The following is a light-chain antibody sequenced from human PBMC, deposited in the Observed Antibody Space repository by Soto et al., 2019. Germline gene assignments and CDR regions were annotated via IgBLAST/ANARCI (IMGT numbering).Light chain of an antibody. CDR1: SGHSSYA. Sequence: QSVLTQSPSASASLGASVKLTCTLSSGHSSYAIAWHQQQPEKGPLYLMKLNSDGSHSKGDGIPDRFSGSSSGAERYLIISSLQSEDEADYYCQTWGTGTAVFGGGIKLTVL. CDR2: LNSDGSH. V-gene: IGLV4-69*01. J-gene: IGLJ2*01. CDR3: QTWGTGTAV.